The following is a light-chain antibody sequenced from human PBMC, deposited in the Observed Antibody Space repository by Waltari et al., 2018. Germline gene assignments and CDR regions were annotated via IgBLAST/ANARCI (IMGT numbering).Light chain of an antibody. J-gene: IGLJ1*01. CDR2: EVS. Sequence: QSALTQPASVSGSPGQSITISCTGTSSDLGGYNSVSWYQQHPGKAPKLMIYEVSNRPSGVSNRFSGSKSGNTASLTISGLQAEDEADYYCSSYTSSTRVFGTGTKVTVL. CDR3: SSYTSSTRV. CDR1: SSDLGGYNS. V-gene: IGLV2-14*01.